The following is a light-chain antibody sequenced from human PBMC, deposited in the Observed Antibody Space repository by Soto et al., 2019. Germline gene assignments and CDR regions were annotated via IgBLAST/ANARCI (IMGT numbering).Light chain of an antibody. Sequence: VLTQSPAILSLSPGERATLDCRASQSVSNYLASYHQRPGQAPRLLIYDSSNRATGVPARFSASGSGTDFTPIISSLEPEDFAVDYCQQHRVWPLTFGGGTKVEIK. CDR1: QSVSNY. CDR3: QQHRVWPLT. CDR2: DSS. V-gene: IGKV3-11*01. J-gene: IGKJ4*01.